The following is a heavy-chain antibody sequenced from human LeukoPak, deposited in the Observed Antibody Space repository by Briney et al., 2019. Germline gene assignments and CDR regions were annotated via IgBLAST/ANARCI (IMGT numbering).Heavy chain of an antibody. D-gene: IGHD3-3*01. CDR2: ISTAGHFI. V-gene: IGHV3-21*01. Sequence: GGSLRLSCATSGFSFSGHSMNWVRQAPGKGLEWVSSISTAGHFIYYADSVKGRFTISRDDAKSLLYLQMDSLTADDTGIYYCARVYGGYMVDYFYYMDVWGRGTTVTVSS. J-gene: IGHJ6*03. CDR3: ARVYGGYMVDYFYYMDV. CDR1: GFSFSGHS.